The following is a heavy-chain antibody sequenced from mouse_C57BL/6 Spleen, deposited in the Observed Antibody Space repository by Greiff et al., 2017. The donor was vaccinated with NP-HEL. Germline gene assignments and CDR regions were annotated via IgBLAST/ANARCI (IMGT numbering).Heavy chain of an antibody. J-gene: IGHJ4*01. Sequence: EVQLQQSGPELVKLGASVKISCKASGYTFTDYYMNWVKQSHGKSLEWIGDINPNNGGTSYNQKFKGKATLTVDKSSSTAYMELRSLTSEDSAVYYCARGGIYDGRGDYWGQGTSVTVSS. CDR3: ARGGIYDGRGDY. CDR1: GYTFTDYY. D-gene: IGHD2-3*01. V-gene: IGHV1-26*01. CDR2: INPNNGGT.